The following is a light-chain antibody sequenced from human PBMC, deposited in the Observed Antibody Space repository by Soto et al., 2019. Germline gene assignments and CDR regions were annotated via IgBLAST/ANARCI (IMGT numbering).Light chain of an antibody. CDR3: MQGTHWPFG. CDR1: QSLVYSDGNTY. CDR2: KVS. J-gene: IGKJ1*01. Sequence: DVVMTQSPLSLPVTLGQPASISCRSSQSLVYSDGNTYLNWFQQRTGQSPRRLIYKVSNRDSGVPARFSGSGLGTDFTLNISRVEAEEVGVYYCMQGTHWPFGFGQGTKVEIK. V-gene: IGKV2-30*01.